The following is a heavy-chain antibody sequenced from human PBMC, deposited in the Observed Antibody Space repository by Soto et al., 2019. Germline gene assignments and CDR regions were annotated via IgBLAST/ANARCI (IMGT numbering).Heavy chain of an antibody. CDR1: SGSISSSDYT. D-gene: IGHD1-1*01. J-gene: IGHJ4*02. CDR2: IYYSGKT. CDR3: ARLHGLDIDAYY. Sequence: PSETLSLTCTISSGSISSSDYTWGWIRQPPGKGLEWIGSIYYSGKTHYNPSLNSRITVSVDTSKNQFSLNLSSVTAADTAVYYCARLHGLDIDAYYWGPGTQVTVSS. V-gene: IGHV4-39*01.